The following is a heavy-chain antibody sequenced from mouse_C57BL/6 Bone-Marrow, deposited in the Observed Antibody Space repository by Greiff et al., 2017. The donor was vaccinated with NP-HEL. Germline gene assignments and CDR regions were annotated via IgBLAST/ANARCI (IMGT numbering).Heavy chain of an antibody. CDR1: GFTFSDYG. CDR2: ISSGSSTI. V-gene: IGHV5-17*01. J-gene: IGHJ3*01. CDR3: ARPYGYDWFAY. D-gene: IGHD2-2*01. Sequence: EVKLVESGGGLVKPGGSLKLSCAASGFTFSDYGMHWVRQAPEKGLEWVAYISSGSSTIYYADTVKGRFTISRDNAKNTLFLQMTSLRSEDTAMYYCARPYGYDWFAYWGQGTLVTVSA.